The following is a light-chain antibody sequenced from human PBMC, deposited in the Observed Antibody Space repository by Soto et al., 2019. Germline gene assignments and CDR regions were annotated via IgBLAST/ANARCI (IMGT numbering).Light chain of an antibody. CDR1: QSVGLS. J-gene: IGKJ1*01. Sequence: EVVLTQSPATLSLSRGGRATLSCRASQSVGLSLAWYQQKPGQAPRLLIYDASERASGIPARFSGSGSGTDFTLTISSLEPGDFAVHYCQQRTSWPPWTFGQGTKVDIK. V-gene: IGKV3-11*01. CDR3: QQRTSWPPWT. CDR2: DAS.